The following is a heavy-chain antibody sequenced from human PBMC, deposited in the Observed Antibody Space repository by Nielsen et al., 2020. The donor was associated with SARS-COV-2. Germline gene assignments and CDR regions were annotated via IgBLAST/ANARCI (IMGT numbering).Heavy chain of an antibody. D-gene: IGHD2-2*01. CDR1: GGSMSPYY. V-gene: IGHV4-59*08. J-gene: IGHJ5*02. CDR3: ARHLDPEGYCTTTSCYGGSWFDP. CDR2: MYYTGRT. Sequence: SETLSLTCTVSGGSMSPYYWSWIRQPPGKGLEWIGYMYYTGRTNYNPSLKSRLTISIDTSKNQFFLKLGSVTAADTAVYYCARHLDPEGYCTTTSCYGGSWFDPWGQGTPVTVSS.